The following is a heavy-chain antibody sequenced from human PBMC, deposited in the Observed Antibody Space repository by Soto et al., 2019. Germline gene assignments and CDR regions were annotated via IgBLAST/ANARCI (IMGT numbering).Heavy chain of an antibody. CDR2: MSPNSGNT. CDR1: GYTFTSYD. D-gene: IGHD3-3*01. V-gene: IGHV1-8*01. Sequence: QVQLVQSGAEVKKPGASVKVSCKASGYTFTSYDINWVRQATGQGLEWMGWMSPNSGNTAYAQKFQDRVTMTRNTSISTAYMELSSLRSDDTAVYYCARDRRTIFGVISTAFDPWGQGTLVTVSS. CDR3: ARDRRTIFGVISTAFDP. J-gene: IGHJ5*02.